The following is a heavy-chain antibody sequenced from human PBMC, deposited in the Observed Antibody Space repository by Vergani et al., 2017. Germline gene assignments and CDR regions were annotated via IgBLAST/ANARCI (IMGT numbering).Heavy chain of an antibody. CDR3: ARGSDYGDYSDY. V-gene: IGHV1-69*04. Sequence: QVQLVQSGAEVKKPGSSVKVSCKASGGTFSSYAISWVRKAPGQGLEWMGRIIPIIGIANYAQKFQGRVTITADNSTSTAYMEVSSLRYEDTAVYYCARGSDYGDYSDYWGQGTLVTVSS. D-gene: IGHD4-17*01. CDR2: IIPIIGIA. J-gene: IGHJ4*02. CDR1: GGTFSSYA.